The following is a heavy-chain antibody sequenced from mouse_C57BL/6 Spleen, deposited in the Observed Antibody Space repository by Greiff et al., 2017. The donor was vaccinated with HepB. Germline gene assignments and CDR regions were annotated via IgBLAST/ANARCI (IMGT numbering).Heavy chain of an antibody. Sequence: EVKLVESGAELVRPGASVKLSCTASGFNIKDDYMHWVKQRPEQGLEWIGWIDPENGDTEYASKFQGKATITADTSSNTAYLQLSSLTSEDTAVYYCTTSGLLAWFAYWGQGTLVTVSA. V-gene: IGHV14-4*01. CDR2: IDPENGDT. CDR3: TTSGLLAWFAY. CDR1: GFNIKDDY. J-gene: IGHJ3*01. D-gene: IGHD2-3*01.